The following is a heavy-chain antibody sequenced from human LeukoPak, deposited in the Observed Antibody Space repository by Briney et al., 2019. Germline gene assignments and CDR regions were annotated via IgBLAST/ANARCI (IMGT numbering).Heavy chain of an antibody. Sequence: GGSLRLSCVTSGFTFSSYGMHWVRQVPGKGLEWVAVISYDAKSNYHVDSVKGRFTISRDNSKNTLYLQMNSLRAEDTAIYYCAKNGDRGAYCTGGTCYPYFYYYMDVWGKGTTVTI. CDR3: AKNGDRGAYCTGGTCYPYFYYYMDV. CDR1: GFTFSSYG. J-gene: IGHJ6*03. D-gene: IGHD2-15*01. CDR2: ISYDAKSN. V-gene: IGHV3-30*18.